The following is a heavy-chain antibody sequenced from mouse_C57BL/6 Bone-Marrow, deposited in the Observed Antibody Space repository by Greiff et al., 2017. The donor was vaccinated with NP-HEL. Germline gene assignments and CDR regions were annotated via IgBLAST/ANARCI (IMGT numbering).Heavy chain of an antibody. J-gene: IGHJ2*01. CDR1: GYTFTDYY. CDR3: ARGFHYYGSSYDFDY. V-gene: IGHV1-26*01. CDR2: INPNNGGT. D-gene: IGHD1-1*01. Sequence: VQLQQSGPELVKPGASVKISCKASGYTFTDYYMNWVKQSHGKSLEWIGDINPNNGGTSYNQKFKGKATLTVDKSSSTAYMELRSLTSEDSAVYYCARGFHYYGSSYDFDYWGQGTTLTVSS.